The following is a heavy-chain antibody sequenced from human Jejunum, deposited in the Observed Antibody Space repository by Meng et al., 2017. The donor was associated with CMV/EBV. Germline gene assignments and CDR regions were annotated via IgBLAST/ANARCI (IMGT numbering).Heavy chain of an antibody. D-gene: IGHD3-22*01. CDR1: LNGHGVG. J-gene: IGHJ4*02. Sequence: LNGHGVGVGWVRQPPGKALEWLAFIYWDDDKQYSPSLKSRLTITKDTSKNQVVLTLTNMAPVDTATYYCAHSKYYDSRGSFWGYNLDYWGQGTLVTVSS. CDR3: AHSKYYDSRGSFWGYNLDY. CDR2: IYWDDDK. V-gene: IGHV2-5*02.